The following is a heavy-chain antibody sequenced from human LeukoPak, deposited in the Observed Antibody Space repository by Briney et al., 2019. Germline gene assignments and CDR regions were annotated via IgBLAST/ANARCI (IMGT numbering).Heavy chain of an antibody. CDR2: IYHSGNT. CDR1: GYSISSGYY. D-gene: IGHD3-10*01. Sequence: SETLSLTCTVSGYSISSGYYWGWIRQPPGKGLEWIGSIYHSGNTNYNPSLKSRVTISVDTSKNQFSLKLSSMTAADTAVYYCARGALLWFGDRMEYYFDYWGQGTLLTVSS. J-gene: IGHJ4*02. CDR3: ARGALLWFGDRMEYYFDY. V-gene: IGHV4-38-2*02.